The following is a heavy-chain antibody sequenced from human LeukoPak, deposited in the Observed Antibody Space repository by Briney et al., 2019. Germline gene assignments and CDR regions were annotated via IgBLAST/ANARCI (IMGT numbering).Heavy chain of an antibody. D-gene: IGHD2-15*01. V-gene: IGHV4-59*11. CDR3: GRDALVGYFSYYYMDV. Sequence: SETLSLTCTVSGGSISSHYWTWFRQSPVKGLEWIGDISNSWSTSYNPSLKSRVTISIDTSKNQFSLKLSSVTAADTAVYYCGRDALVGYFSYYYMDVWGKGTTVTVSS. J-gene: IGHJ6*03. CDR1: GGSISSHY. CDR2: ISNSWST.